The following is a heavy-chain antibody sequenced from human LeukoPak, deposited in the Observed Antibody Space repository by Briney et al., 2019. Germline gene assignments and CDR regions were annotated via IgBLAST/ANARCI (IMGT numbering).Heavy chain of an antibody. V-gene: IGHV4-38-2*02. CDR1: GYSISSGYY. CDR3: ARHLKYSSSS. J-gene: IGHJ5*02. D-gene: IGHD6-13*01. Sequence: SETLSLTCTVSGYSISSGYYRGWIRQPPGKGLEWIGSIYHSGSTYYNPSLKSRVTISVDTSKNQFSLKLSSVTAADTAVYYCARHLKYSSSSWGQGTLVTVSS. CDR2: IYHSGST.